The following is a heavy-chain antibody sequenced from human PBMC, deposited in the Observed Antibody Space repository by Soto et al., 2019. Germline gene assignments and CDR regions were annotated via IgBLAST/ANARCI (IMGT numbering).Heavy chain of an antibody. V-gene: IGHV1-69*12. CDR3: ARDVVADCSGGSCHNWFDP. CDR2: IIPIFGTA. D-gene: IGHD2-15*01. CDR1: GGTFSSYA. J-gene: IGHJ5*02. Sequence: QVQLVQSGAEVEKPGSSVKVSCKASGGTFSSYAISWVRQAPGQGLEWMGGIIPIFGTANYAQKFQGRVTITADESTSTAYMELSSLRSEDTAVYYCARDVVADCSGGSCHNWFDPWGQGTLVTVSS.